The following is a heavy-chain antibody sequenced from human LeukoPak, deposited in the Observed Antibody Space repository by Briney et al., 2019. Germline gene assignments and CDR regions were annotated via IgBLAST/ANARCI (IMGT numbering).Heavy chain of an antibody. J-gene: IGHJ3*02. D-gene: IGHD3-22*01. CDR3: ARHQKAYYYDSSGTFDI. V-gene: IGHV4-61*01. CDR2: IYYSGST. Sequence: SETLSLTCTVSGGSISSGSYYWSWIRQPPGKGLEWIGYIYYSGSTNYNPSLKSRVTISVDTSKNQFSLKLSSVTAADTAVYYCARHQKAYYYDSSGTFDIWGQGTMVTVSS. CDR1: GGSISSGSYY.